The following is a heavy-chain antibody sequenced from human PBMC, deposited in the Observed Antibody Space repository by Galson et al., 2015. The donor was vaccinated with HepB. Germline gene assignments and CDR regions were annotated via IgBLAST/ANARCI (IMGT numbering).Heavy chain of an antibody. J-gene: IGHJ3*02. V-gene: IGHV3-23*01. CDR2: ISGSGGST. D-gene: IGHD3-16*02. Sequence: SLRLSCAASGFTFSNYAMSWVRQAPGKGLEWVSTISGSGGSTFYADSVKGRSTISRDNSKNTLSLQMNSLRAEDTAVYYCAKGNFYDNVWETYRSDAFDIWGQGTIVTVSS. CDR1: GFTFSNYA. CDR3: AKGNFYDNVWETYRSDAFDI.